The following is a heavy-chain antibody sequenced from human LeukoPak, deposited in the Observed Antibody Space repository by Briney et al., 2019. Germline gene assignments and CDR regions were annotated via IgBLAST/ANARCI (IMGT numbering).Heavy chain of an antibody. Sequence: ASVKVSCKASGYTFTGYFMHWVRQAPGQGLEWMGRINPNSGDTNYAQNFQGRVTVTRDTSISTAYMELSRLGSDDTAVYYCARDLSSTPNWELDYWGQGTLVTVSS. J-gene: IGHJ4*02. CDR1: GYTFTGYF. D-gene: IGHD7-27*01. V-gene: IGHV1-2*06. CDR2: INPNSGDT. CDR3: ARDLSSTPNWELDY.